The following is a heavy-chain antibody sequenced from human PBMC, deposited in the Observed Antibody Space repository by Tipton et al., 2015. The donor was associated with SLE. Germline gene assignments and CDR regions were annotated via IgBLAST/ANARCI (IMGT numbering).Heavy chain of an antibody. D-gene: IGHD3-10*01. V-gene: IGHV4-59*01. Sequence: TLSLTCTVSGGSISNYYWSWIRQSPGRGLEWIGYIHYSGSTNYNPSLKTRVTISVDTSKNQFSLKLHSVPAADTALYYCARRPASRSYYNAYYYDYMDVWGKGTTVTVSS. J-gene: IGHJ6*03. CDR3: ARRPASRSYYNAYYYDYMDV. CDR2: IHYSGST. CDR1: GGSISNYY.